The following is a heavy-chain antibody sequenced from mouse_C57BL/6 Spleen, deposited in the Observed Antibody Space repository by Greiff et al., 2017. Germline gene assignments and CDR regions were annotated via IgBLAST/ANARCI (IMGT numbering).Heavy chain of an antibody. CDR3: GYYGYDVFAY. CDR2: IYPGNSDT. J-gene: IGHJ3*01. CDR1: GYTFTSYC. D-gene: IGHD2-2*01. V-gene: IGHV1-5*01. Sequence: VQLQQSGTVLARPGASVKMSCKTSGYTFTSYCMHWVKQRPGQGLEWIGAIYPGNSDTSYSQKFKGKAKLTAVTSASTAYMELSSLTNEDSAVYYCGYYGYDVFAYWGQGTLVTVSA.